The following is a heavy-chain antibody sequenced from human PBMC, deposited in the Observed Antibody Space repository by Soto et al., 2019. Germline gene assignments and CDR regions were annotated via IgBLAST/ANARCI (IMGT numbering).Heavy chain of an antibody. V-gene: IGHV3-23*05. D-gene: IGHD2-2*01. Sequence: EVQLLESGGDLVQPGGSLRLSCAASGFTFTNYLMTWVRQAPGKGLEWVSSIDKSGGDTYYADSVKGRFTISRDNSKNTLHLHMNGLRAEDTALYYRAKDTYSRSWYFWGQGTLVTVSS. J-gene: IGHJ4*02. CDR3: AKDTYSRSWYF. CDR1: GFTFTNYL. CDR2: IDKSGGDT.